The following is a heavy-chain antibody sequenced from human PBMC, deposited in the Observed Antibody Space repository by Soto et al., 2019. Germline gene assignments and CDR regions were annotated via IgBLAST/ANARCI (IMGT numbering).Heavy chain of an antibody. CDR1: GFTFSSYA. CDR3: AKKSSSAPYYGMDV. V-gene: IGHV3-23*01. CDR2: ISGSGGST. Sequence: EVQLLESGGGLVQPGGSLRLSCAASGFTFSSYAMSWVHQAPGKGLEWVSAISGSGGSTYYADSVKGRFTISRDNSKNTLYLQMNSLRAEDTAVYYCAKKSSSAPYYGMDVWGQGTTVTVSS. D-gene: IGHD2-2*01. J-gene: IGHJ6*02.